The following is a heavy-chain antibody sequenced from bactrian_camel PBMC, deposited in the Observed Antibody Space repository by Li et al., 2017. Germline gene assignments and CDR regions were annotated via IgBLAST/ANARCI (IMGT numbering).Heavy chain of an antibody. V-gene: IGHV3S31*01. Sequence: DVQLVESGGGSVQAGGSLRLSCAASGYSRNGYCLGWFRQAPGKGLEWVAAISSDGSITYYKESVKGRFPIARDNAKNTMYLQLNSLRLEDTAMYYCERGPYHYSYEPAGLVGEWGQGTQVTVS. D-gene: IGHD3*01. CDR3: ERGPYHYSYEPAGLVGE. J-gene: IGHJ4*01. CDR2: ISSDGSIT. CDR1: GYSRNGYC.